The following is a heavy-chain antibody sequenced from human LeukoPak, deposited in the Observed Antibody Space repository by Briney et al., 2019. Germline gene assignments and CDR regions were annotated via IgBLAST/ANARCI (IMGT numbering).Heavy chain of an antibody. V-gene: IGHV3-23*01. CDR1: GFTVSSNY. Sequence: GGSLRLSCAASGFTVSSNYMSWVRQAPGKGLEWVSAISGSGGSTYYADSVKGRFTISRDNSKNTLYLQMNSLRAEDTAVYYCAKEFFVGGVIVYYWGQGTLVTVSS. CDR2: ISGSGGST. J-gene: IGHJ4*02. D-gene: IGHD3-16*02. CDR3: AKEFFVGGVIVYY.